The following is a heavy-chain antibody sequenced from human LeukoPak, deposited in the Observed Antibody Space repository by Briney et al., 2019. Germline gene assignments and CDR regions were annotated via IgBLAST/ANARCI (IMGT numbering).Heavy chain of an antibody. J-gene: IGHJ4*02. V-gene: IGHV1-69*13. CDR3: AREAPTRIAAADPYYFDY. D-gene: IGHD6-13*01. CDR1: GGTFSSYA. CDR2: IIPIFGTA. Sequence: SVKVSCKASGGTFSSYAISWVRQAPGQGLEWMGGIIPIFGTANYAQKFQGRVTITADESTSTAYMELSSLRSEDTAVYYCAREAPTRIAAADPYYFDYWGQGTLVTVSS.